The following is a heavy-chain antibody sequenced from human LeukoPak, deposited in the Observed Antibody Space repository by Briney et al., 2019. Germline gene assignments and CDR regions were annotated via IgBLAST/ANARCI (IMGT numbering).Heavy chain of an antibody. CDR1: GGSINNDSFY. CDR2: MYYSGST. D-gene: IGHD3-3*01. CDR3: ARTGVAISRYYYYAMDV. J-gene: IGHJ6*02. V-gene: IGHV4-39*01. Sequence: SETLSLTCTVSGGSINNDSFYWGWIRQPPGKGLEWIGNMYYSGSTYYNPSLKSRLTISVDTSKNQFSLKLSSVTAADTAVYYCARTGVAISRYYYYAMDVWGQGTTVTVSS.